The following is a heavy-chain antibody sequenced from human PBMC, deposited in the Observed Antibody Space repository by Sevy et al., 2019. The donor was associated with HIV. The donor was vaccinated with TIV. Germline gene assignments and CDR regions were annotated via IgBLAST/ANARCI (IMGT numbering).Heavy chain of an antibody. V-gene: IGHV4-59*01. D-gene: IGHD6-19*01. CDR2: IYYTGNT. CDR3: ARILDISGVTDDAFDI. Sequence: SETLSLTCTVSHGSISPYSWSWIRQSPGKGLEWIGYIYYTGNTRYSPSLKSRVTMSVDTSKNHLSLQLNSVTAADTTVYYCARILDISGVTDDAFDIWGQGTMVTVSS. J-gene: IGHJ3*02. CDR1: HGSISPYS.